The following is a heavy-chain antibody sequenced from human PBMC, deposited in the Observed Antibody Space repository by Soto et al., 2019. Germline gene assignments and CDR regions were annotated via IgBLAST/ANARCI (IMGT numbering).Heavy chain of an antibody. V-gene: IGHV1-18*01. J-gene: IGHJ3*02. CDR2: ISAYNGNT. CDR1: GYTFTSYG. CDR3: ASDYDILTGYPHAFDI. Sequence: ASVKVSCKASGYTFTSYGISWVRQAPGQGLEWMGWISAYNGNTNYAQKLQGRVTMTTDTSTSTAYMELRSLRSDDTAVYYCASDYDILTGYPHAFDIWGQGTMVTDS. D-gene: IGHD3-9*01.